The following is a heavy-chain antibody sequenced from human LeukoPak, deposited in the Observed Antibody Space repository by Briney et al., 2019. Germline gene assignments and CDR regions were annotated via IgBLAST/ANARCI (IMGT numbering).Heavy chain of an antibody. V-gene: IGHV4-59*01. CDR2: IYSDETT. J-gene: IGHJ4*02. CDR1: GASTTSYY. Sequence: PSEPLSLTCSVSGASTTSYYWNWIPHAPGKALECIGYIYSDETTSYSPSLRSRVTISIDTSRNQFSLKLSSVTAADAAVYYCARDTRSYDTRGYYYFDYWGQGALVTVSS. D-gene: IGHD3-22*01. CDR3: ARDTRSYDTRGYYYFDY.